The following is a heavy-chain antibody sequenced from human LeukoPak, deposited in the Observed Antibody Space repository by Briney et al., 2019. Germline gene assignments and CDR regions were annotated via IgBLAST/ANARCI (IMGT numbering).Heavy chain of an antibody. D-gene: IGHD2-15*01. CDR2: ISYDAKYK. V-gene: IGHV3-30*04. CDR1: GFTFSNYA. Sequence: GGSLRLSCVGSGFTFSNYAMQWVRQAPGKGLEWVAVISYDAKYKYYSDSVKGRFTISRDNSRNTLYLEMSGLRSDDTAVYYCARGRVVPATRLDYWGRGTLVTVSS. CDR3: ARGRVVPATRLDY. J-gene: IGHJ4*02.